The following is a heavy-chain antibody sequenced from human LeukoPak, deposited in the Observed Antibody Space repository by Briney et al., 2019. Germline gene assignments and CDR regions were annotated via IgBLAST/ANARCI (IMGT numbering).Heavy chain of an antibody. CDR3: AREFPSTTASYYFDY. Sequence: PGGSLRLSCAASGFTFSSYWMSWVRQAPGKGLEWVANIKQDGSEKYYVDSVKGRFTISRDNAKNSLYLQMNSLRAEYTAVYYCAREFPSTTASYYFDYWGQGTLVTVS. D-gene: IGHD1-1*01. V-gene: IGHV3-7*01. CDR1: GFTFSSYW. J-gene: IGHJ4*02. CDR2: IKQDGSEK.